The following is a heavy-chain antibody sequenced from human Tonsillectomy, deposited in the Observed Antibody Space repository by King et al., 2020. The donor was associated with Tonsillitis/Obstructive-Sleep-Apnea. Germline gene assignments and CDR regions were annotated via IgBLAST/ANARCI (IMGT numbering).Heavy chain of an antibody. V-gene: IGHV4-34*01. CDR3: ARTRGIAAAAPFDY. D-gene: IGHD6-13*01. Sequence: VQLQQWGAGLLKPSETLSLTCAVYGGSFSGYYWSWIRQPPGKGLEWIGEINHSGSTNYNPSLKSRVTISVDTSMNQFSLKVSSVTAADTAVYYCARTRGIAAAAPFDYGGQGTLVTVSS. J-gene: IGHJ4*02. CDR1: GGSFSGYY. CDR2: INHSGST.